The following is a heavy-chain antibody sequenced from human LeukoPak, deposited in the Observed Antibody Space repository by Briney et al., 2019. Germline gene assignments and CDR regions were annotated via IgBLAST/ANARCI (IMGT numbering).Heavy chain of an antibody. CDR2: ISSGGST. CDR1: GFTVSSNY. V-gene: IGHV3-53*01. D-gene: IGHD2-21*02. CDR3: ARVGDVGWFDP. J-gene: IGHJ5*02. Sequence: AGGSLRLSCAASGFTVSSNYLSWVRQGPGKGLEWVSVISSGGSTYYADSVKGRFTISRDNSENALYLQMNSLRAEDTAVCFCARVGDVGWFDPWGQGTLVTVSS.